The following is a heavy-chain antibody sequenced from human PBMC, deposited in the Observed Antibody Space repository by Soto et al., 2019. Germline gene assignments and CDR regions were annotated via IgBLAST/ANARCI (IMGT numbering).Heavy chain of an antibody. V-gene: IGHV3-21*01. Sequence: GGSLRLSCAASGFTFSSYSMNWVRQAPGKGLEWVSSIGSSSSYIYYADSVKGRFTISRDNAKNSLYLQMNSLRAEDTAVYYCARDTTSITMPVWGQGTTVTVSS. J-gene: IGHJ6*02. CDR2: IGSSSSYI. CDR3: ARDTTSITMPV. D-gene: IGHD3-10*01. CDR1: GFTFSSYS.